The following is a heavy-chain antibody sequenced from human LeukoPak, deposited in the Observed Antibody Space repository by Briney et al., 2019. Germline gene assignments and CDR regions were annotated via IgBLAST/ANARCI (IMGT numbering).Heavy chain of an antibody. Sequence: GGSLRLSCAASGFTFSSYSMNWVRQAPGKGLEWVSSISSSSSYIYYADSVKGRFTISRDNAKSSLYLQMNSLRAEDTAVYYCARDCGDSYGYPTDYYYYYMDVWGKGTTVTVSS. J-gene: IGHJ6*03. CDR1: GFTFSSYS. CDR2: ISSSSSYI. V-gene: IGHV3-21*01. D-gene: IGHD5-18*01. CDR3: ARDCGDSYGYPTDYYYYYMDV.